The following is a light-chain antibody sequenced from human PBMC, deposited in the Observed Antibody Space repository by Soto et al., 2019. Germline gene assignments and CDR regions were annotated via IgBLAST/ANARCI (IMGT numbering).Light chain of an antibody. CDR3: QQYGSSPT. CDR1: QSVTSSY. Sequence: EIVLTQSPATLSLSPGERATLSCGASQSVTSSYLAWYQHKPGLAPRLLIYDASTRATGIPDRFSGSGSGTDSTLTISRLEPEDFAVYYCQQYGSSPTFGGGTKVEIK. CDR2: DAS. V-gene: IGKV3D-20*01. J-gene: IGKJ4*01.